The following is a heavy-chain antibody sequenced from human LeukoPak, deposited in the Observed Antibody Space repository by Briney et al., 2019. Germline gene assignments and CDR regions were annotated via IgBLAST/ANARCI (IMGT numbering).Heavy chain of an antibody. CDR3: TKEGLPSGSSWSAWFDP. CDR1: GFTFSNYS. CDR2: ISSSRTSK. V-gene: IGHV3-48*01. Sequence: GGSLRLSCVVSGFTFSNYSMNWVRQAPGKGLEWVSYISSSRTSKYYADSVKGRFTISRDNSKNTLYLQMNSLRAEDTAVYYCTKEGLPSGSSWSAWFDPWGQGTLVTVSS. D-gene: IGHD3-10*01. J-gene: IGHJ5*02.